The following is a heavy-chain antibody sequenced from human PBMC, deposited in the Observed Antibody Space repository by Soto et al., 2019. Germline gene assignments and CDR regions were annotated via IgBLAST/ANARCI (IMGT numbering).Heavy chain of an antibody. CDR1: GFTFSSYA. J-gene: IGHJ5*02. CDR2: ITASGGAT. CDR3: VKDGLGGTTTFNWFDP. V-gene: IGHV3-23*01. D-gene: IGHD3-3*01. Sequence: EVQLLESGGGLAQPGGSLRLSCAASGFTFSSYAMSWVRQAPGRGLQCVSTITASGGATYYADSVQGRFTISRDNSKNTLYLQMDGLTADDTAMYYCVKDGLGGTTTFNWFDPWAQGTLVTVSS.